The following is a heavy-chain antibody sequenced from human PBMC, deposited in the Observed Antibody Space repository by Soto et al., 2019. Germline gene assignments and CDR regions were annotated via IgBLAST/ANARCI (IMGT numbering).Heavy chain of an antibody. D-gene: IGHD3-22*01. CDR2: ISYDGSNK. V-gene: IGHV3-30-3*01. Sequence: GGSLRLSCAASGFTFSSYAMHWVRQAPGKGLEWVAVISYDGSNKYYADSVKGRFTISRDNSKNTLYLQMNSLRAEDTAVYYCARDFSDRSGYYYAAFDYWGQGTLVTVSS. CDR3: ARDFSDRSGYYYAAFDY. CDR1: GFTFSSYA. J-gene: IGHJ4*02.